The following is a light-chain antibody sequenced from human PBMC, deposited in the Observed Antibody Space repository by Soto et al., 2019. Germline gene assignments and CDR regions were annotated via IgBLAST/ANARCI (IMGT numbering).Light chain of an antibody. Sequence: EIVLTQSPATLSSFPGDRVTLSCRASQYINTRLAWYQHRPGQAPRLLIYQTSIRAAGIPARFSASGSGTDFTLTISRLEPEDFAVYYCQQYGSSPTFGQGTKVDIK. V-gene: IGKV3-20*01. CDR2: QTS. CDR3: QQYGSSPT. J-gene: IGKJ1*01. CDR1: QYINTR.